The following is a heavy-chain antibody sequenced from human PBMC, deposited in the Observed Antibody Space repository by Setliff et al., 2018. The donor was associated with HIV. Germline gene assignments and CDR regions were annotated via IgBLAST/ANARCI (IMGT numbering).Heavy chain of an antibody. Sequence: SETLSLTCTVSGGSVSSPGYYWGWIRQPPGKGLEWIGSVYNSGITFKNPSLKSRVTISVDRSGNQFSLRLTSVTAADTAVYYCTRGIGGIGYYPDYWGQGTLVTVSS. CDR1: GGSVSSPGYY. V-gene: IGHV4-39*07. CDR3: TRGIGGIGYYPDY. J-gene: IGHJ4*02. CDR2: VYNSGIT. D-gene: IGHD3-22*01.